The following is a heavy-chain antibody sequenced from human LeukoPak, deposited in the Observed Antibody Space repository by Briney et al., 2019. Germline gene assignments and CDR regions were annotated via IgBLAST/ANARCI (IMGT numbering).Heavy chain of an antibody. Sequence: ASVKVSCRASGYTFTSYGISWVRQAPGQGLEWMGWISAYNGNTNYAQKLQGRVTMTTDTSTSTAYMELRSLRSDDTAVYYCARDRDIVVVPAATEVFDPWGQGTLVTVSS. D-gene: IGHD2-2*01. V-gene: IGHV1-18*01. CDR1: GYTFTSYG. J-gene: IGHJ5*02. CDR3: ARDRDIVVVPAATEVFDP. CDR2: ISAYNGNT.